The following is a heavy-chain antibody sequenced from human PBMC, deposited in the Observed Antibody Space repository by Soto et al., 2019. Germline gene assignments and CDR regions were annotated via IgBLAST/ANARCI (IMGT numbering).Heavy chain of an antibody. Sequence: ASVKVSCKASGYTFTSYYMHWVRQAPGQGLEWMGIINPSGGSTSYAQKFQGRVTMTRDTSTSTVYMELSSLRSEDTALYYCARDYYYDSSGYLPQTYWGQGTLVTVSS. J-gene: IGHJ4*02. CDR3: ARDYYYDSSGYLPQTY. D-gene: IGHD3-22*01. V-gene: IGHV1-46*03. CDR1: GYTFTSYY. CDR2: INPSGGST.